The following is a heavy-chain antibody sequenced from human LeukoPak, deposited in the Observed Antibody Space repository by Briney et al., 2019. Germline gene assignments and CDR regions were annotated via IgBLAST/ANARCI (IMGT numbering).Heavy chain of an antibody. V-gene: IGHV1-46*01. Sequence: GASVKVSCKASGYTFTSYYMHWVRQAPGQGLEWMGIINPSGGSTSYAQKFQGRVTVTRDTSTSTAYMELSSLRSEDTAVYYCARDHYYDFWSGQQVSMDVWGQETTVTVSS. J-gene: IGHJ6*02. CDR1: GYTFTSYY. CDR3: ARDHYYDFWSGQQVSMDV. CDR2: INPSGGST. D-gene: IGHD3-3*01.